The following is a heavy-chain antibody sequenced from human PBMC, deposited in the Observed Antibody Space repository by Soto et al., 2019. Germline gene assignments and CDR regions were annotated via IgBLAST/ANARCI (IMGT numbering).Heavy chain of an antibody. V-gene: IGHV1-69*13. J-gene: IGHJ5*02. Sequence: SVKVSCKASGGTFSSYAISWVRQAPGQGLEWMGGIIPIFGTANYAQKFQGRVTITADESTSTAYMELSSLRSEDTAVYYCARGDYDILTGLCNWFDPWGQGTLVTVSS. CDR1: GGTFSSYA. D-gene: IGHD3-9*01. CDR3: ARGDYDILTGLCNWFDP. CDR2: IIPIFGTA.